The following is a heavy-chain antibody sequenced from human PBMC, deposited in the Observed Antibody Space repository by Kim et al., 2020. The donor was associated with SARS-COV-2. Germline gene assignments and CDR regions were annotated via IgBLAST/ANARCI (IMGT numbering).Heavy chain of an antibody. J-gene: IGHJ2*01. CDR3: ARDNGDYVIWYFDL. CDR1: GGTFSSYA. Sequence: SVKVSCKASGGTFSSYAISWVRQAPGQGLEWMGGTIPIFGTANYAQKFQGRVTITADESTSTAYMELSSLRSEDTAVYYCARDNGDYVIWYFDLWGRGTLVTVSS. CDR2: TIPIFGTA. V-gene: IGHV1-69*13. D-gene: IGHD4-17*01.